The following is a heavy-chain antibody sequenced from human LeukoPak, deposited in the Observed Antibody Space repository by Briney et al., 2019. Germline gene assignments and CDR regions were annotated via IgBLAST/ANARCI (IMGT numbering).Heavy chain of an antibody. V-gene: IGHV3-74*03. CDR1: RFTISKYW. J-gene: IGHJ4*02. CDR3: ARGGRWLQFEPLDY. D-gene: IGHD5-24*01. Sequence: PGGTLRLSCVGSRFTISKYWMHWVRHAPGTGLVWVSRIHPDGSITTYADSVKGRFTISRDNAENTLYLQMNSLRAEDTGVYYCARGGRWLQFEPLDYWGQGTLVTVSS. CDR2: IHPDGSIT.